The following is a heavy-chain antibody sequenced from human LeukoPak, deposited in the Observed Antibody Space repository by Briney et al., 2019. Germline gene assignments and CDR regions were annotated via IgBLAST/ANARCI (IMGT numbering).Heavy chain of an antibody. J-gene: IGHJ4*02. CDR2: INAGNGNT. CDR1: GYTFTSYA. V-gene: IGHV1-3*01. CDR3: ARDLSCTNCYSYFDY. Sequence: ASVKVSCKASGYTFTSYAMHWVRQAPGQRLGWMGWINAGNGNTKYSQKFQGRVTITRDTSASTAYMELSSLRSEDTAVYYCARDLSCTNCYSYFDYWGQGTLVTVSS. D-gene: IGHD2-21*02.